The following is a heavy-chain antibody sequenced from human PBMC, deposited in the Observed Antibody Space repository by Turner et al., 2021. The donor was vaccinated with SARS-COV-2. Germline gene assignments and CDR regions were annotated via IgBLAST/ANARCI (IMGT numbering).Heavy chain of an antibody. CDR3: ARQAAGQGLDY. V-gene: IGHV4-39*01. CDR2: IYYSGTT. D-gene: IGHD3-10*01. Sequence: QVQLQESGPGLVKPSEPLSLPCTVSSGSISSSSYFWGWIRQPPTKELEWIGSIYYSGTTYSNPSLKSRVSLSIDPSKNQFSLNLTSVTAADTGLFYCARQAAGQGLDYWGRGILVTVSS. J-gene: IGHJ4*02. CDR1: SGSISSSSYF.